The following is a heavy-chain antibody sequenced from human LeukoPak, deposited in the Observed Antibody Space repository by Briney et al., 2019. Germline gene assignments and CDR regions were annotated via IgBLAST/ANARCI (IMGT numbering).Heavy chain of an antibody. CDR1: GGSISSYY. J-gene: IGHJ5*02. D-gene: IGHD4-17*01. CDR3: ARGIDYGDWRGGNWFDP. Sequence: SETLSLTCTVSGGSISSYYWSWIRQPPGKGLEWIGYIYYSGSTNYNPSLKSRVTISVDTSKNQFSLKLSSVTAADTAVYYCARGIDYGDWRGGNWFDPWGQGTLVTVSS. V-gene: IGHV4-59*12. CDR2: IYYSGST.